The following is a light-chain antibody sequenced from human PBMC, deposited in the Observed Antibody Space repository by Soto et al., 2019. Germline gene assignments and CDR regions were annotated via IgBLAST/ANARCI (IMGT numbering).Light chain of an antibody. Sequence: DIQMTQSPSTLSASVGDRVTITCRASQSINNWLAWYQQKSGKAPKLLIYDVSSLESGVPSRFSGSGSGTEFTFTISSLQPDDSATYYCQQYNTFWTFGQGTKVEIK. CDR2: DVS. CDR1: QSINNW. CDR3: QQYNTFWT. J-gene: IGKJ1*01. V-gene: IGKV1-5*01.